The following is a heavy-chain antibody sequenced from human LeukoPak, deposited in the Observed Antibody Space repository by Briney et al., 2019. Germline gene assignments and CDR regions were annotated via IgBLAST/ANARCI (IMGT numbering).Heavy chain of an antibody. CDR1: GFTVSSSY. V-gene: IGHV3-53*01. J-gene: IGHJ5*02. CDR3: ARVRHYYDSSDYYSSNWFDP. CDR2: IYNGGST. D-gene: IGHD3-22*01. Sequence: PGGSLRLSCAASGFTVSSSYMSWVRQAPGKGLEWVSVIYNGGSTYYADSVKGRFTISRDNSKNTLYLQMNSLRAEDTAVYYCARVRHYYDSSDYYSSNWFDPWGQGTVVTVSS.